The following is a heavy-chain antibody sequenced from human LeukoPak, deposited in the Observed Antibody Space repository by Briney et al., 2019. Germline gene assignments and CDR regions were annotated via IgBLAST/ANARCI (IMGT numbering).Heavy chain of an antibody. CDR2: ISGTGGST. CDR1: GFTFSSYA. D-gene: IGHD2-15*01. J-gene: IGHJ4*02. Sequence: GGSLRLSCAASGFTFSSYAMSWVRQAPGKGLEWVSAISGTGGSTYYADSVKGRFTISRDNSKNTLYLQMNSLRAEDTAVYYCAKEGGSMIVVVVAATGYFDYWGQGTLVTVSS. V-gene: IGHV3-23*01. CDR3: AKEGGSMIVVVVAATGYFDY.